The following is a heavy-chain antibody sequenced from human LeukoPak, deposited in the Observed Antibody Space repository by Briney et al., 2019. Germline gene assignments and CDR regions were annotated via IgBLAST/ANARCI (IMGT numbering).Heavy chain of an antibody. Sequence: GASVKVSCKASGYTFTGYYMHWVRQAPGQGLEWMGWINPNSGGTNYAQKFQGRVTMTRDTSISTAYMELSRLRSDDTAVYYCASVPVVRGVTPFDYWGQGTLVTVSS. CDR2: INPNSGGT. J-gene: IGHJ4*02. CDR3: ASVPVVRGVTPFDY. CDR1: GYTFTGYY. D-gene: IGHD3-10*01. V-gene: IGHV1-2*02.